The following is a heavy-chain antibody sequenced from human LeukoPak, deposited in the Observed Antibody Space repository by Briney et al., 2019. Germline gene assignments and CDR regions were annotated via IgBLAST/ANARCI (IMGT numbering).Heavy chain of an antibody. J-gene: IGHJ3*02. Sequence: SETLSLTCAVSGVSLSGYYWGWIRQTPGKGLEWIGEINHSGRTNYNPSLKSRVTISADTSKNQFSLELRSVTAADTAVYHCASYSGIYSAFEIWSQGTLVTVSS. V-gene: IGHV4-34*01. CDR3: ASYSGIYSAFEI. D-gene: IGHD1-26*01. CDR2: INHSGRT. CDR1: GVSLSGYY.